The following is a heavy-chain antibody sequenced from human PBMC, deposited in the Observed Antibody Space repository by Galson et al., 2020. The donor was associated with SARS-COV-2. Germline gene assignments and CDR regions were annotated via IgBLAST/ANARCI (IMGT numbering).Heavy chain of an antibody. CDR1: GGSISSSDW. V-gene: IGHV4-4*02. CDR2: IFHSGYT. Sequence: SETLSLTCAVSGGSISSSDWWGWVRQPPGKGLEWIGEIFHSGYTNYNPSLKSRVTMSVDTSKNQFSLKLSPVTAADTAVYYCSRIIVTAYYFSYMDVWGKGTTVTVSS. CDR3: SRIIVTAYYFSYMDV. J-gene: IGHJ6*03. D-gene: IGHD2-21*02.